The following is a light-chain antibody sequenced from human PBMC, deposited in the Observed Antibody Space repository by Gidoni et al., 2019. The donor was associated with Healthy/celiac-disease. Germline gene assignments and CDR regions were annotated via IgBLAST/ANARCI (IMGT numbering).Light chain of an antibody. V-gene: IGKV3-20*01. J-gene: IGKJ4*01. Sequence: ETVLTQSPGTLSLSPGERATLSCRASQSVSSSYLAWYQQKPGQAPRLLIYGASSRATGIPDRFSGSGSETDFTLTISRLEPEDFAVYYCQQYGSSPLTFGGGTKVEIK. CDR3: QQYGSSPLT. CDR1: QSVSSSY. CDR2: GAS.